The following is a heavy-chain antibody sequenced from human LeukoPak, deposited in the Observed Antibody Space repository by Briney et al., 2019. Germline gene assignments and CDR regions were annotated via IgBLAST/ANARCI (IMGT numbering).Heavy chain of an antibody. CDR2: FYTSGST. V-gene: IGHV4-61*02. CDR3: ARFPGSAEYRHYYYMDV. J-gene: IGHJ6*03. CDR1: GYSISSGSYY. Sequence: SETLSLTCTVSGYSISSGSYYWSWIRQPAGKGLEWIGRFYTSGSTNYNPSLKSRVTISVDTSKNQFSLKLNSVTAADTAVYYCARFPGSAEYRHYYYMDVWGKGTTVTVSS. D-gene: IGHD2-15*01.